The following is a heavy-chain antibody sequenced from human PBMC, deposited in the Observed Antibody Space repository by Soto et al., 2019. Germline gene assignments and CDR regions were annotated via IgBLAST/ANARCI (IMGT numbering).Heavy chain of an antibody. CDR1: GYTFTSYA. Sequence: QVQLVQSGAEVKKPGASVKASCKASGYTFTSYAMHWVRQAPGQRLEWMGWINVGNGNTKYSQKFQGRVTITKDTSASTAYMELSSLRSEDTAVYYFARANGAFDIWGQGTMVTVSS. CDR3: ARANGAFDI. CDR2: INVGNGNT. D-gene: IGHD2-8*01. V-gene: IGHV1-3*01. J-gene: IGHJ3*02.